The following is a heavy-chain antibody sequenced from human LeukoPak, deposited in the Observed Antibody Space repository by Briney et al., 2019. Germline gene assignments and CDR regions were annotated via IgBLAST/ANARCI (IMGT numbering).Heavy chain of an antibody. J-gene: IGHJ4*02. CDR3: ARDAFRWLQFRGGDYFDY. D-gene: IGHD5-24*01. Sequence: GGSLRLSCAASGFTFSDYYMSWIRQAPGKGLEWVSYISSSGSTIYYADSVKGRFTISRDNAKNSLYLQMNSLGAEDTAVYYCARDAFRWLQFRGGDYFDYWGQGTLVTVSS. V-gene: IGHV3-11*01. CDR1: GFTFSDYY. CDR2: ISSSGSTI.